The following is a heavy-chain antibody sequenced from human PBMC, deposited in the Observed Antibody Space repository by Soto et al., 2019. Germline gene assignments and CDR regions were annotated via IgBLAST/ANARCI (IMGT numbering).Heavy chain of an antibody. V-gene: IGHV5-10-1*01. CDR3: ARHRHPDSTFIVLTTLGLDY. D-gene: IGHD2-15*01. J-gene: IGHJ4*02. Sequence: PGESLKISCETSGFNFTNFWISWGRQMPGKGLEGMGRFDPSDSYTNYSQSLKGHVTFSADESINTAYLQWSSLKASDTAMYYCARHRHPDSTFIVLTTLGLDYWAQGTLVTVSS. CDR2: FDPSDSYT. CDR1: GFNFTNFW.